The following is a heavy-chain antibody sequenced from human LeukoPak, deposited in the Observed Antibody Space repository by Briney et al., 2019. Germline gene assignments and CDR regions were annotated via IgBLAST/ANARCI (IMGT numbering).Heavy chain of an antibody. J-gene: IGHJ4*02. CDR3: AREGRQRYYYGSGSYSYDY. CDR2: ISSSSSYI. V-gene: IGHV3-21*01. D-gene: IGHD3-10*01. CDR1: GFTFSSYS. Sequence: PGGSLRLSCAASGFTFSSYSMNWVRQAPGKGLEWVSSISSSSSYIYYADSVEGRFTISRDNAKNSLYLQMNSLRAEDTAVYYCAREGRQRYYYGSGSYSYDYWGQGTLVTVSS.